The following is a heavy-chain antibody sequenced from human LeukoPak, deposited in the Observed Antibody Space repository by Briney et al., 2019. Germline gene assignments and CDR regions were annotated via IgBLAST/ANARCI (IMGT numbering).Heavy chain of an antibody. Sequence: GGSLRLSRAASGFTFSKYGMNWVRQAPGKGLEWVSHISNIGTKIYYADSVKGRFTISRDNSKNTLYLQMNSLRAEDTAVYYCAKLNYWGQGTLVTVSS. CDR1: GFTFSKYG. V-gene: IGHV3-48*01. CDR3: AKLNY. J-gene: IGHJ4*02. D-gene: IGHD4-23*01. CDR2: ISNIGTKI.